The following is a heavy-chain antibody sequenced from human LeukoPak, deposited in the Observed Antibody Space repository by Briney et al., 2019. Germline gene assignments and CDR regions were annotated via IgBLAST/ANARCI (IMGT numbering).Heavy chain of an antibody. CDR2: TYYRSKWYN. Sequence: SQTLSRTWANSGDSVYSNSAAWNWIRQSPSRGLEWLGRTYYRSKWYNDYAVSVKSRITINPDTSKNQFSLQLNSVTPEDTAVYYCARGSGGPEYYGMDVWGQGTTVTVSS. CDR1: GDSVYSNSAA. V-gene: IGHV6-1*01. CDR3: ARGSGGPEYYGMDV. D-gene: IGHD3-3*01. J-gene: IGHJ6*02.